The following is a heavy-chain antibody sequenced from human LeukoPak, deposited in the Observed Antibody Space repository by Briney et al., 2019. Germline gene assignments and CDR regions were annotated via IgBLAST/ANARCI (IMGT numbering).Heavy chain of an antibody. CDR2: IYYSGST. V-gene: IGHV4-31*03. CDR1: GGSISSGDYY. Sequence: PSETLSLTCTVSGGSISSGDYYWSWIRQHPGKGLEWIGHIYYSGSTYYNPSLKSRVTISVDPSKNQFSLRLTSVTAADTAAYYCAREGAVAGRNSAFNIWGQGTMVTVSS. D-gene: IGHD6-19*01. J-gene: IGHJ3*02. CDR3: AREGAVAGRNSAFNI.